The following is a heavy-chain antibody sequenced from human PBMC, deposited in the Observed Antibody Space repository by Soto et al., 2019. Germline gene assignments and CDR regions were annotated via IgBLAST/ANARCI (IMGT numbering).Heavy chain of an antibody. Sequence: SVKVSCKASGGTFSSYAISWVRQAPGQGLEWMGGIIPIFGTANYAQKFQGRVTITADESTSTAYMELSSLRSEETAVYYCERDSNTIISGSSSFDYWGQGTLVTVSS. V-gene: IGHV1-69*13. CDR3: ERDSNTIISGSSSFDY. CDR1: GGTFSSYA. CDR2: IIPIFGTA. J-gene: IGHJ4*02. D-gene: IGHD3-22*01.